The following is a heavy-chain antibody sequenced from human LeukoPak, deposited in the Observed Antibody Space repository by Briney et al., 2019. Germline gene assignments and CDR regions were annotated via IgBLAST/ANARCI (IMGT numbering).Heavy chain of an antibody. V-gene: IGHV1-2*02. Sequence: GASVKVSCKASGYTFTSHYMRWVRQAPGQGLEWMGWIYPKTGGTNYAQKFQTRVTMTRDTSITTAFMELNILKSDDTAVYYCVRDGYSGGAFDIWGQGTMVTVSS. CDR2: IYPKTGGT. CDR3: VRDGYSGGAFDI. D-gene: IGHD5-12*01. J-gene: IGHJ3*02. CDR1: GYTFTSHY.